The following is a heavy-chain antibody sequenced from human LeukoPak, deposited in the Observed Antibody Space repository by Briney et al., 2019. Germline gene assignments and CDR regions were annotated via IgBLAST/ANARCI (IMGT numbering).Heavy chain of an antibody. CDR1: GFTFSSYS. J-gene: IGHJ6*02. CDR2: ISSSSSYI. Sequence: PGGSLRLSCAASGFTFSSYSMNWVRQAPGKGLEWVSSISSSSSYIYYADSVKGRFTISRDNAKNSLYLQMNSLRAEDTAVYYCAKGYYDFWSGYYPYYYYYGMDVWGQGTTVTVSS. CDR3: AKGYYDFWSGYYPYYYYYGMDV. V-gene: IGHV3-21*04. D-gene: IGHD3-3*01.